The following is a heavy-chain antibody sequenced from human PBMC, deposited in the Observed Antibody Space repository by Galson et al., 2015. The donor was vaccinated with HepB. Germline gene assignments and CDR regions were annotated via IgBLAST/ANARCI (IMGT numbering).Heavy chain of an antibody. Sequence: QSGAEVKKPGESLRISCKGSGYSFTSYWISWVRQMPGKGLEWMGRIDPSDSYTNYSPSFQGHVTISADKSISTAYLQWSSLKASDTAMYYCARLTSITIFGVVNYGMDVWGQGTTVTVSS. J-gene: IGHJ6*02. CDR2: IDPSDSYT. CDR3: ARLTSITIFGVVNYGMDV. D-gene: IGHD3-3*01. CDR1: GYSFTSYW. V-gene: IGHV5-10-1*01.